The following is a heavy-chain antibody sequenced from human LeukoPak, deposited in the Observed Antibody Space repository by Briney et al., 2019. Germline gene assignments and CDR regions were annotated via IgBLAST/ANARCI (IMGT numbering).Heavy chain of an antibody. Sequence: ASVKVSCKVSGNSFTSYDVKWVRPATGKRRGWMGWVNHNSVNTGYAQKFQGRVTITRNTSISTAYMERRSLRSDDTAVYYCARDQEADFWSGYYYYMDVWGKGPTVTVSS. CDR3: ARDQEADFWSGYYYYMDV. J-gene: IGHJ6*03. D-gene: IGHD3-3*01. CDR1: GNSFTSYD. CDR2: VNHNSVNT. V-gene: IGHV1-8*03.